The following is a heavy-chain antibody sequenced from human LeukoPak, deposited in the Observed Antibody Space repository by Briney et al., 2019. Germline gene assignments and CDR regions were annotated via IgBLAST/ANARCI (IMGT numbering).Heavy chain of an antibody. CDR3: AKDQSTGTYYYYYYYMDV. D-gene: IGHD7-27*01. CDR1: GFTFSSYA. Sequence: LTGGSLRLSCAASGFTFSSYAMSWVRQAPGKGLEWVSAISGSGGSTYYADSVKGRFTISRDNSKNTLYLRMNSLRAEDTAVYYCAKDQSTGTYYYYYYYMDVWGKGTTVTVSS. V-gene: IGHV3-23*01. CDR2: ISGSGGST. J-gene: IGHJ6*03.